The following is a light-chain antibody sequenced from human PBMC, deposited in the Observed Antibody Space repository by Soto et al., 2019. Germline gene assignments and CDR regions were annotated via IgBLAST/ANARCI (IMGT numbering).Light chain of an antibody. Sequence: DIQMTQTQSSLSASVGDRVTITCRASQGIRNDLGWCQQKPGKAPKCLMFAVSSLRSGVPSRFSGSGSGTEFPLTTSGLQSEDFAVHFCHQYENWPKTFGQGTKV. J-gene: IGKJ1*01. CDR1: QGIRND. V-gene: IGKV1-17*01. CDR3: HQYENWPKT. CDR2: AVS.